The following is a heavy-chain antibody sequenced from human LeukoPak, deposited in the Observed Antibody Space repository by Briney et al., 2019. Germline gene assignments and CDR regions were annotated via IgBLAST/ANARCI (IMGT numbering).Heavy chain of an antibody. CDR3: VRLDPQFDSFDV. Sequence: SETLTLTCIVSGCSISTYYMTWIRQPPGQGLEWMGNVFYTGSNAYYASLQSRVTVSVDTSKNQFSLQLTSVAAADTAVYYCVRLDPQFDSFDVWGQGTLVTVSS. V-gene: IGHV4-59*01. J-gene: IGHJ3*01. D-gene: IGHD6-19*01. CDR2: VFYTGSN. CDR1: GCSISTYY.